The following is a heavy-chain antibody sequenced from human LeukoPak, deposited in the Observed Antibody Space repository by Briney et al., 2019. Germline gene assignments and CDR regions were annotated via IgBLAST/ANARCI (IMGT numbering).Heavy chain of an antibody. J-gene: IGHJ4*02. CDR2: FAGSDTTT. Sequence: GGSLRLSCAASGFDFGAYEMNWVRQAPGKGLEWVAYFAGSDTTTYYADSVKGRFTISRDNARNSLYLQMNSLRAEDTALYYCTTLGYHLDSWGQGTLVSVSS. D-gene: IGHD5-12*01. CDR1: GFDFGAYE. CDR3: TTLGYHLDS. V-gene: IGHV3-48*03.